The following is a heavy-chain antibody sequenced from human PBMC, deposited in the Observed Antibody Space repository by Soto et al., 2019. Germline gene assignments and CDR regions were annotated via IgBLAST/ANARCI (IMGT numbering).Heavy chain of an antibody. D-gene: IGHD2-2*01. V-gene: IGHV1-69*01. Sequence: QVQLVQSGAEVKKPGSSVKVSCKASGGTFSSYAISWVRQAPGQGLEWMGGIIPISGTANYAQKFQGRVTILADESTSTAYMELSSLRSEDTAVYYCARSQGSSTSLEIYYYYYYGMDGWGQGTTVTVSS. CDR2: IIPISGTA. CDR1: GGTFSSYA. J-gene: IGHJ6*02. CDR3: ARSQGSSTSLEIYYYYYYGMDG.